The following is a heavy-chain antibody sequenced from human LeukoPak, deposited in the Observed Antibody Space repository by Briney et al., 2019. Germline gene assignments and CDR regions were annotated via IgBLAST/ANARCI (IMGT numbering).Heavy chain of an antibody. Sequence: SETLSLTCTVSGGSISSSSYYWGWIRQPPGKGLEWIGSIYYSGSTYYNPSLKSRVTISVDTSKNQFSLKLSSVTAADTAVYYCARRAKAAVYGNWFDPWGQGTLVTVSS. D-gene: IGHD2-8*01. CDR2: IYYSGST. J-gene: IGHJ5*02. CDR3: ARRAKAAVYGNWFDP. V-gene: IGHV4-39*01. CDR1: GGSISSSSYY.